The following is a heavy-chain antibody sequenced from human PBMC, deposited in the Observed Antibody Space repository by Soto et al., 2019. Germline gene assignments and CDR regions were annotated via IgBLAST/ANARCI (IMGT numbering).Heavy chain of an antibody. D-gene: IGHD3-22*01. V-gene: IGHV4-59*01. CDR1: AGSISSYY. Sequence: SETLSLTCTVSAGSISSYYWSWIRQPPGKGLEWIGYIYYSGSTNYNPSLKSRVTISVDTSKNQFSLKLSSVTAADTAVYYCARGIVVLKKYYFDYWGQGTLVTVSS. CDR3: ARGIVVLKKYYFDY. CDR2: IYYSGST. J-gene: IGHJ4*02.